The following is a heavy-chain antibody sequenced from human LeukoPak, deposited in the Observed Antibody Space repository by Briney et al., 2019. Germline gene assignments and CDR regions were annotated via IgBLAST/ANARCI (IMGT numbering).Heavy chain of an antibody. CDR2: IYYSGST. V-gene: IGHV4-39*01. Sequence: SETLSLTCTVSGGSISSSSYYWGWIRQPPGKGLERIGRIYYSGSTYYNPSLKSRVTISVDTSKNQFSLKLSSVTAADTAVYYCARLDYGDYGGFVWYFDLWGRGTLVTVSS. D-gene: IGHD4-17*01. J-gene: IGHJ2*01. CDR3: ARLDYGDYGGFVWYFDL. CDR1: GGSISSSSYY.